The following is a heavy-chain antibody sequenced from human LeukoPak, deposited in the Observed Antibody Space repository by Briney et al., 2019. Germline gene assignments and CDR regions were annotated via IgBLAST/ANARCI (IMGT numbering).Heavy chain of an antibody. CDR3: ARGPIEGWFDP. Sequence: SGTLSLTCAVSGGSISSSNWWSWVRQPPGKGLEWIGEIYHSGSTNYNPSLKSRLTISVDKSKNQFSLKLSSVTAADTAVYYCARGPIEGWFDPWGQGTLVTVSS. V-gene: IGHV4-4*02. D-gene: IGHD3-22*01. J-gene: IGHJ5*02. CDR2: IYHSGST. CDR1: GGSISSSNW.